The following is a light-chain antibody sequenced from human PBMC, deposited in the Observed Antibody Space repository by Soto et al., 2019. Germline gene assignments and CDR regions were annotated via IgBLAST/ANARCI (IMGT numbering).Light chain of an antibody. CDR1: ESIASSY. J-gene: IGKJ3*01. CDR2: GAS. V-gene: IGKV3-20*01. CDR3: QYYGTSPFT. Sequence: ELVLTQSPGTLSLSPGERATLSCRASESIASSYLGWYQQKPGQAPRLLIYGASSRATGIPDRFSGSGSGTDFTLTITRLEPEDFAVYYCQYYGTSPFTFGPGTKVEIK.